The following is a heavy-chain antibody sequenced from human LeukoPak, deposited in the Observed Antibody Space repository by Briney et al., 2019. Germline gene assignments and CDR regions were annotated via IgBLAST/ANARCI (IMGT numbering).Heavy chain of an antibody. J-gene: IGHJ4*02. Sequence: GGSLRLSCAASGFTFSRYWMHWVRQAPGKGLMWGSRINSDGSRTTYADSVRGRFTISRDNAKSTLYLQKNSLRAEDTAVYYCARVRDDYTYFDCWGQGTLVTVSS. CDR1: GFTFSRYW. CDR3: ARVRDDYTYFDC. CDR2: INSDGSRT. D-gene: IGHD4-11*01. V-gene: IGHV3-74*01.